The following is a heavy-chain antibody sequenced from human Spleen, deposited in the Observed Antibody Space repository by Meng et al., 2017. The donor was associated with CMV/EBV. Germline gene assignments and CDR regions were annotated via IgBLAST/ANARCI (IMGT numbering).Heavy chain of an antibody. CDR3: VRDGGGIKKYGMDV. D-gene: IGHD3-16*01. J-gene: IGHJ6*02. CDR2: INSDGRTT. V-gene: IGHV3-11*04. Sequence: GESLKISCEASGFSFSYYYMTWIRQAPGKGLNWVSFINSDGRTTYYADSVKGRFTISRDNAKNSVYLQMNSLRAEDTAVYYCVRDGGGIKKYGMDVWGQGTTVTVSS. CDR1: GFSFSYYY.